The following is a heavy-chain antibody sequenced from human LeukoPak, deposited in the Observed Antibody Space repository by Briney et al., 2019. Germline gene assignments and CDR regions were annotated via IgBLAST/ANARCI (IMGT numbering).Heavy chain of an antibody. CDR2: IYYSGST. CDR3: ARGYCSSTSCATDFDY. D-gene: IGHD2-2*01. CDR1: GGSISSGDYY. J-gene: IGHJ4*02. Sequence: SETLSLTCTVSGGSISSGDYYWSWIRQPPGKGLEWIGNIYYSGSTNYNPSLKSRVTISVDTSKNQFSLKLSSVTAADTAVYYCARGYCSSTSCATDFDYWGQGTLVTVSS. V-gene: IGHV4-30-4*01.